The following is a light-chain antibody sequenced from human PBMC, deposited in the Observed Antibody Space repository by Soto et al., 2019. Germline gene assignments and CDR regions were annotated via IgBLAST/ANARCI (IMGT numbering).Light chain of an antibody. Sequence: EIVMTQSPLSLPVTPGEPASISCRSSQSLLHSNGYNYLDWYLQKPGQSPQLLIYLGSNRSSGVPDRFSGSGSGTDFTLKISRXEAEDVGVYYCMQALQTQYTFGQGTKVDTK. J-gene: IGKJ2*01. CDR3: MQALQTQYT. CDR1: QSLLHSNGYNY. V-gene: IGKV2-28*01. CDR2: LGS.